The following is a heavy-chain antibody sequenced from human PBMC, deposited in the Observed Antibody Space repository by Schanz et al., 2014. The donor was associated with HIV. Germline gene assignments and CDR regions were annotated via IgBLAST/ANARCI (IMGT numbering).Heavy chain of an antibody. CDR3: ARDVAGCSGTSCYSDAFDI. CDR1: GFTFSSLG. V-gene: IGHV3-23*04. Sequence: EVRLVESGGGLVQPGRSLRLSCAASGFTFSSLGMSWVRQAPGEGLEWVSGISEFGGSAWYADSVKGRFTISRDNSKNTLYLQMNSLRAEDTAVYFCARDVAGCSGTSCYSDAFDIWGQGTLVTVSS. CDR2: ISEFGGSA. J-gene: IGHJ3*02. D-gene: IGHD2-2*01.